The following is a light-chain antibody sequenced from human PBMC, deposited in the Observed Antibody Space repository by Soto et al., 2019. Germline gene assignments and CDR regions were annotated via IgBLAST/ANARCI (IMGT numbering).Light chain of an antibody. V-gene: IGKV4-1*01. CDR1: QSVLYSSNNRNY. CDR3: QQYYDSPWT. Sequence: DSMLTHTPDSLSASLGSRATINCKSSQSVLYSSNNRNYLAWYQQKPRQPPKLLIYWASTRESGVPSRFSGSGSGTDFTLTISSLQAEDMAVYYCQQYYDSPWTFGQGTKVDIK. CDR2: WAS. J-gene: IGKJ1*01.